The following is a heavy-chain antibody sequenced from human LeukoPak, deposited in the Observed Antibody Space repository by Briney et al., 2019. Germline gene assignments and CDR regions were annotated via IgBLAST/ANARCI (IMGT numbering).Heavy chain of an antibody. CDR1: GGSISSSSYY. CDR2: IYYSGST. J-gene: IGHJ4*02. Sequence: SETLSLTCTVSGGSISSSSYYWGWIRQPPGKGLEWIGSIYYSGSTYYNPSLKSRVTISVDTSKNQFSLKLSSVTAADTAVYYCARDSKLELIGVVVAATGYFDYWGQGTLVTVSS. CDR3: ARDSKLELIGVVVAATGYFDY. V-gene: IGHV4-39*07. D-gene: IGHD2-15*01.